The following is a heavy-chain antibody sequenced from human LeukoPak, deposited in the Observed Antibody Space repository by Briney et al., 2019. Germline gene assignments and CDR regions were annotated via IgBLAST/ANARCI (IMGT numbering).Heavy chain of an antibody. Sequence: GGSLRLSCAASGFTFSSYAMSWVRQAPGKGLVWVSRINSDGINTSYADPVKGRFTISRDNAKNTLNLQMNSLRAEDTAVYYCARDLGQYYDTSDNWFDPWGQGTLVTVSS. J-gene: IGHJ5*02. CDR2: INSDGINT. CDR3: ARDLGQYYDTSDNWFDP. D-gene: IGHD3-22*01. CDR1: GFTFSSYA. V-gene: IGHV3-74*01.